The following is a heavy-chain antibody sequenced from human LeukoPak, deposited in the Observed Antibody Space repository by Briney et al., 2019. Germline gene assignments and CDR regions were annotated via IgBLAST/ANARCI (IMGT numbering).Heavy chain of an antibody. D-gene: IGHD3-22*01. CDR2: IRYDGSNK. V-gene: IGHV3-30*02. CDR3: AKVYYYDSSGYYLGLAPLDY. J-gene: IGHJ4*02. CDR1: GFTFSSYG. Sequence: PGGSLRLSCAASGFTFSSYGMHWVRQAPGKGLDWVAFIRYDGSNKYYADSVKGRFTISRDNSKNALYLQMNSLRAEDTAVYYCAKVYYYDSSGYYLGLAPLDYWGQGTLVTVSS.